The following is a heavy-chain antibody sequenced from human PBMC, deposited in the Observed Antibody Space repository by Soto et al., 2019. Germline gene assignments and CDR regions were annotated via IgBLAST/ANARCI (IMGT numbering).Heavy chain of an antibody. D-gene: IGHD7-27*01. Sequence: PGGSLRLSCAASGFSFSTSPMHWVRQAPGKGPEWVALISYDGTNKFYADSVKGRFTISRDNSKSTLYLQVDSLRPEDAAVYYCARDPKTSGGQHWAFNYFDSWGQGT. CDR1: GFSFSTSP. V-gene: IGHV3-30-3*01. CDR3: ARDPKTSGGQHWAFNYFDS. J-gene: IGHJ4*02. CDR2: ISYDGTNK.